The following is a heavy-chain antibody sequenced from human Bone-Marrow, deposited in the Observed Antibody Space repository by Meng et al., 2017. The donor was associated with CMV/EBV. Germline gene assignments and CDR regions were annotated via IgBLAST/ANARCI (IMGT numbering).Heavy chain of an antibody. D-gene: IGHD3-3*01. CDR1: GFTFSNAW. V-gene: IGHV3-15*01. CDR3: TTVRNYDFWSGYYTRGYYFDY. J-gene: IGHJ4*02. Sequence: GESLKISCVASGFTFSNAWMSWVRQAPGKGLEWVGRIKSKTDGGTTDYAAPVKGRFTISRDDSKNTLYLQMNSLKTEDTAVYYCTTVRNYDFWSGYYTRGYYFDYWGQGTLVTVSS. CDR2: IKSKTDGGTT.